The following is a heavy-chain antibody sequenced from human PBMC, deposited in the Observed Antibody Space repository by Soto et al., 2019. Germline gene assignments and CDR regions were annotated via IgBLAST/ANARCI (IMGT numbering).Heavy chain of an antibody. CDR3: ARDQTGITTAGGGRIDH. CDR2: VSFDGLNK. V-gene: IGHV3-30-3*01. D-gene: IGHD6-13*01. J-gene: IGHJ4*02. Sequence: QVQLVESGGGVVQPGRSLRLSCAASGFTFSTHAMHWVRQAPGKGLECVAVVSFDGLNKYYADSVKGRFTISRDNSQNTLYLQISALTPEDTAVYYCARDQTGITTAGGGRIDHWGKGTLVTVSS. CDR1: GFTFSTHA.